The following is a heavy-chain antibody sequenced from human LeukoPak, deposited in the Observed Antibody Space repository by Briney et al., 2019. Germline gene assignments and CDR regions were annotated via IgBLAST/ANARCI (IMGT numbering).Heavy chain of an antibody. Sequence: PSETLSLTCTVSGGSISSSGYYWGWIRQPPGKGLEWIGTIYYSGSTYYNPSLKSRVTISVATSKNQFSLRLSSVTAADTAVYYCARQPYSGSFYVGYYFDYWGQGTLVTVSS. CDR2: IYYSGST. D-gene: IGHD1-26*01. CDR1: GGSISSSGYY. J-gene: IGHJ4*02. V-gene: IGHV4-39*01. CDR3: ARQPYSGSFYVGYYFDY.